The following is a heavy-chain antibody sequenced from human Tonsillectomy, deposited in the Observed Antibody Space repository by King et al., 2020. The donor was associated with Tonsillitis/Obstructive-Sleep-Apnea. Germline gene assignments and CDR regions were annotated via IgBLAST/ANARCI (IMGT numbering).Heavy chain of an antibody. CDR3: ARETTSSDRSGPKDFDY. D-gene: IGHD3-3*01. V-gene: IGHV1-2*02. J-gene: IGHJ4*02. CDR1: GHTFTAYY. Sequence: QLVQSGAEVKKPGASVKVSCKTSGHTFTAYYMHWVRQAPGQGLEWMVWINPNYYGTNYAQKFQGRVTMTRDTSVSTAYMELNRLTSDDTAVYYCARETTSSDRSGPKDFDYWGQGTLVTVSS. CDR2: INPNYYGT.